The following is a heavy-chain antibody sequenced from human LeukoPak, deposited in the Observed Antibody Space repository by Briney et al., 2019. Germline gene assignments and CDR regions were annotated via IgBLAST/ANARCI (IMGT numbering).Heavy chain of an antibody. Sequence: GGSLRLSCAAPGFTFSSYWMSWVRQAPGKGLEWVANIKQDGSEKYYVDSVKGRFTISRDNAKNSLYLQMNSLRAEDTAVYYCAREQWLVLYYYYYYMDVWGKGTTVTVSS. J-gene: IGHJ6*03. V-gene: IGHV3-7*01. CDR3: AREQWLVLYYYYYYMDV. CDR1: GFTFSSYW. D-gene: IGHD6-19*01. CDR2: IKQDGSEK.